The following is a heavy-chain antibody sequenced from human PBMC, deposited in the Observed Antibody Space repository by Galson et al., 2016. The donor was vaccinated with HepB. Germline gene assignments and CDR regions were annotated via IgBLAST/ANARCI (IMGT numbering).Heavy chain of an antibody. CDR2: IHHTGLS. CDR3: AREAPADYFDY. J-gene: IGHJ4*02. CDR1: GGSLSTNNW. D-gene: IGHD6-13*01. Sequence: SETLSLTCAVSGGSLSTNNWWSWVRQPPGKGLEWIGQIHHTGLSYFTPSLKSRVTMSVDKSSNQVSLKLSSVTAADTAVYYCAREAPADYFDYWGRGTLVTVSS. V-gene: IGHV4-4*02.